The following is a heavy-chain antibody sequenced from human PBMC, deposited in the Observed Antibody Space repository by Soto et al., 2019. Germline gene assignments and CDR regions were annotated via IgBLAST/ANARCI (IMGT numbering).Heavy chain of an antibody. CDR3: ARDGRAPGIYFES. V-gene: IGHV1-3*01. CDR2: INAGNGNT. D-gene: IGHD6-13*01. J-gene: IGHJ4*02. CDR1: VYTFTIYV. Sequence: GAPAEVSCKCSVYTFTIYVVYWGRQAPGQRLEWMGWINAGNGNTKYSQKFQGRVTITRDTSASTAYMELNSLTAEDTAVYYCARDGRAPGIYFESWGQGTLVTVSS.